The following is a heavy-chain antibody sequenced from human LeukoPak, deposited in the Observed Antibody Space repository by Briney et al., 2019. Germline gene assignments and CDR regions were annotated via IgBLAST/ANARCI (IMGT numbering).Heavy chain of an antibody. CDR1: GLTFSSYW. Sequence: GALRLSCAASGLTFSSYWMTWVRQAPGKGLEWVANIKQDGSKKTYVDSVKGRFTISRDNAKNSLYLQMNSLRADDTGVYYCASQPAAADVDYWGQGTLVTVSS. CDR3: ASQPAAADVDY. J-gene: IGHJ4*02. V-gene: IGHV3-7*03. D-gene: IGHD2-2*01. CDR2: IKQDGSKK.